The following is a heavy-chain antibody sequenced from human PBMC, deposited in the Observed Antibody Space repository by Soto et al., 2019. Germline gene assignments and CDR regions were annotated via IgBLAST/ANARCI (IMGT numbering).Heavy chain of an antibody. V-gene: IGHV1-69*01. J-gene: IGHJ6*02. CDR2: IIPIVGTA. Sequence: QVQLVQSGAEVKKPGSSVKVSCKASGGTFSSYAISWVRQAPGQGLEWMGGIIPIVGTANYAQKFQGRVTITGDESTSTAYMELSSLRSEDTAVYYCAREWELPPSRYYGMDVWGQGTTVTVSS. D-gene: IGHD1-26*01. CDR3: AREWELPPSRYYGMDV. CDR1: GGTFSSYA.